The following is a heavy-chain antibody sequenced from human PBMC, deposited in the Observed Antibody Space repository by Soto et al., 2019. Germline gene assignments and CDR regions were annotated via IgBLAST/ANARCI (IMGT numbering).Heavy chain of an antibody. J-gene: IGHJ4*02. CDR2: VHASGTT. D-gene: IGHD6-19*01. CDR1: GDSISSNY. CDR3: ARAPTQWLAFFDY. V-gene: IGHV4-4*07. Sequence: TSETLSLTCTVSGDSISSNYWSWIRQPAGKGLEWLGRVHASGTTNYNPSLKSRVTMSLDTSKNHFSLKLSSVTAADTAGYYCARAPTQWLAFFDYWGQGTLVTVSS.